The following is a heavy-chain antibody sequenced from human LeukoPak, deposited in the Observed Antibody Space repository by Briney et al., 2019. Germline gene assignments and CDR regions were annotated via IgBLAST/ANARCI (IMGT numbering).Heavy chain of an antibody. Sequence: GGSLRLSCAASGFTFSDHGMHWVRQAPGKGLEWVAFIRSDGSDKYYPDSVKGRFTISRDSSKNMVFLQMNSLRPEDTAAYLCVRDFEWSFDYWGQGTLVTVSS. CDR3: VRDFEWSFDY. J-gene: IGHJ4*02. V-gene: IGHV3-30*02. D-gene: IGHD3-3*01. CDR2: IRSDGSDK. CDR1: GFTFSDHG.